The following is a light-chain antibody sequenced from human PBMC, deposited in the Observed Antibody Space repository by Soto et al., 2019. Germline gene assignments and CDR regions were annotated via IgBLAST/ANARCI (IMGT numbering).Light chain of an antibody. Sequence: QPVLTQSPSASASLGASVKLTCTLTSEHSSYAIAWHQQQPEKGPRYLMKLNSDGSHSKGDGIPDRFSGSSSGAERYLTISRLQSEDEADYYCQTWGTGIVVFGGGTKLTVL. V-gene: IGLV4-69*01. J-gene: IGLJ2*01. CDR3: QTWGTGIVV. CDR1: SEHSSYA. CDR2: LNSDGSH.